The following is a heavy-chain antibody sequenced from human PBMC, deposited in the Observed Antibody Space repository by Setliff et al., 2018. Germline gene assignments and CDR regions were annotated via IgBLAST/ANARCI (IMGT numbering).Heavy chain of an antibody. CDR3: ARSYNFWSGPALDV. CDR2: IRPDGSET. J-gene: IGHJ6*04. CDR1: GFTFSTYS. D-gene: IGHD3-3*01. Sequence: QPGGSLRLSCAASGFTFSTYSMNWVRQAPGKGLEWVANIRPDGSETGSVDSVKGRFTISRDNAQNSLYLQMNSLRAEDTAVYYCARSYNFWSGPALDVWGKGTTVTVSS. V-gene: IGHV3-7*01.